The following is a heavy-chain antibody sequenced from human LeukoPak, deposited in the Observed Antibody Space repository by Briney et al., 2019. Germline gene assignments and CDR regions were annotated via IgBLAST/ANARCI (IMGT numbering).Heavy chain of an antibody. J-gene: IGHJ4*02. Sequence: GGSLRLSCAASGFAFSRYGMHWLRQAPGTGLEWVAVMWYDGSNEAYAHSVRGRFTISRDNSENRLYLQMNSLRVEDTAVYYCARDLSVWSYYFDYWGQGTLVTVSS. CDR1: GFAFSRYG. CDR2: MWYDGSNE. D-gene: IGHD4/OR15-4a*01. CDR3: ARDLSVWSYYFDY. V-gene: IGHV3-33*01.